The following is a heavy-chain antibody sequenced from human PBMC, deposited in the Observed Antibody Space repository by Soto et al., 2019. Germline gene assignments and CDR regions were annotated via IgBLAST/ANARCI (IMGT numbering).Heavy chain of an antibody. Sequence: EERLVQSGGGLVQPGGSLRLSCAAYGLSVGGNYMSWVRQAPGKGLELVSLIYRGGNPFYADSMKGRFTLSRDNSNNLLYLQMDSLRAEDTAVYYCARGPNYDCWGQGTLVIASS. J-gene: IGHJ4*02. CDR2: IYRGGNP. D-gene: IGHD3-10*01. CDR1: GLSVGGNY. CDR3: ARGPNYDC. V-gene: IGHV3-53*01.